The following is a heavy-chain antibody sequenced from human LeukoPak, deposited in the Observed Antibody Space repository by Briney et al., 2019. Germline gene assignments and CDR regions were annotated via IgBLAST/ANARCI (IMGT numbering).Heavy chain of an antibody. J-gene: IGHJ4*02. CDR2: ISSSSTFI. CDR1: GFTFSPYS. V-gene: IGHV3-21*01. D-gene: IGHD4-17*01. CDR3: ARDRGGYGDCHDY. Sequence: GGSLRLSCAASGFTFSPYSMNWVRQAPGKGLEWVSSISSSSTFIYYADSVKGRFTVSRDNAKNSLYLQMNSLRAEDTAVYYCARDRGGYGDCHDYWGQGTLVTVSS.